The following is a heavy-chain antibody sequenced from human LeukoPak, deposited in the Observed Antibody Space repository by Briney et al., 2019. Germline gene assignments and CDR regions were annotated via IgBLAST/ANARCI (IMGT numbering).Heavy chain of an antibody. J-gene: IGHJ6*03. D-gene: IGHD3-3*01. CDR3: ARVYYDFWSGYHPDYYYYYMDV. Sequence: GESLKISCKGSGYSFTSYWIGWVRQMPGKGLEWMGIIYPGDSDTRYSPSFQGQVTISADKSISTAYLQWSSLKASDTAMYYCARVYYDFWSGYHPDYYYYYMDVWGKGTTVTVSS. V-gene: IGHV5-51*01. CDR1: GYSFTSYW. CDR2: IYPGDSDT.